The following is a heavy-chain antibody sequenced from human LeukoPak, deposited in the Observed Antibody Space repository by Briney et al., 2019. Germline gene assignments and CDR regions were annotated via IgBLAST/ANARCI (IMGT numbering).Heavy chain of an antibody. CDR1: GSTFSSFA. CDR2: ISYDGSNK. J-gene: IGHJ4*02. Sequence: GGSLRLSCAASGSTFSSFAMNWVRQAPGKGLEWVAVISYDGSNKYYADSVKGRFTISRDNSKNTLYLQMNSLRAEDTAVYYCARDVYYDSSGYYEQVDHWGQGTLVTVSS. CDR3: ARDVYYDSSGYYEQVDH. D-gene: IGHD3-22*01. V-gene: IGHV3-30-3*01.